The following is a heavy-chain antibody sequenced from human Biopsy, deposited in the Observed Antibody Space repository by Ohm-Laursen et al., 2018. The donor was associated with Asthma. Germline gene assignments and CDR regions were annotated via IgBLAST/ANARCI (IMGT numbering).Heavy chain of an antibody. V-gene: IGHV3-21*01. Sequence: SLRLSCAASGFTVSRDHMFWVRQAPGKGLEWVASISSGTTYIYYADSVKGRFTISRDNGKNSLFLQMSSLRAEDTAVYYCARDSGGDWSCSDRRCDYYYTYAMDVWGQGATVTVSS. J-gene: IGHJ6*02. D-gene: IGHD2-15*01. CDR2: ISSGTTYI. CDR1: GFTVSRDH. CDR3: ARDSGGDWSCSDRRCDYYYTYAMDV.